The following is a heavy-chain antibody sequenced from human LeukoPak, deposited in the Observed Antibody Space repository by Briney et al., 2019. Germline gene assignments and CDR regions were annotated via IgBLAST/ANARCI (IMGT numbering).Heavy chain of an antibody. CDR3: AKDSYSSSAVTFDY. J-gene: IGHJ4*02. Sequence: GGSLRLSCAASGFTFSSYAMSWVRQAPGKGLEWVSAIRGSGGYTYYADSVKGRFTISRDNSKNTLYLQMNSLRAEDTAVYYCAKDSYSSSAVTFDYWGQGTLVTVSS. CDR2: IRGSGGYT. D-gene: IGHD6-6*01. V-gene: IGHV3-23*01. CDR1: GFTFSSYA.